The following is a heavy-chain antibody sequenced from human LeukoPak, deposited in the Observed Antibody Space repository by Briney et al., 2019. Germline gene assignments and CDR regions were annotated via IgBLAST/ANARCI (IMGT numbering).Heavy chain of an antibody. CDR1: GYTFTSYY. J-gene: IGHJ4*02. CDR2: IKPSGGST. D-gene: IGHD6-19*01. CDR3: ARDSLTGIAVAGTGVFDY. V-gene: IGHV1-46*01. Sequence: GASVEVSCKASGYTFTSYYVHWVRQAPGQGLEWMGIIKPSGGSTGYAQRFQGRVTMTRDTSTSTVYMELSSLRSEDTAVYYCARDSLTGIAVAGTGVFDYWGQGTLVTVSS.